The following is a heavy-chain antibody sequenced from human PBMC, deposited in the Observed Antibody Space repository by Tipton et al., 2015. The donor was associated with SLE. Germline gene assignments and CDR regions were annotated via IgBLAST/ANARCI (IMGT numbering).Heavy chain of an antibody. CDR2: IHSSGRT. V-gene: IGHV4-59*01. CDR3: ARSPNKNCTGGVCFHGLDV. J-gene: IGHJ6*02. Sequence: TLSLTCTVSGDSISGYYWSWIRQPPGKGLEWIAYIHSSGRTNYNPSLKSRLTISLDTSKNQFSLNLTSVTAADTAVFYCARSPNKNCTGGVCFHGLDVWGQGTTVTVSS. D-gene: IGHD2-8*02. CDR1: GDSISGYY.